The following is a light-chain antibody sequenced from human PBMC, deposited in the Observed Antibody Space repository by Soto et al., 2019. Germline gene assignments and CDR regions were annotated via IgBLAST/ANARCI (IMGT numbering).Light chain of an antibody. V-gene: IGLV2-23*01. J-gene: IGLJ1*01. CDR2: EGS. Sequence: QSVLTQPASVSGSPGQSITISCTGTSSDVGNYNDVSWYQQHPGKAPKLIIYEGSKRPSGISDRLSGSKSGNTASLTISGLQAEDEADYYCCSYAGSFRYVFGSGTKDTVL. CDR3: CSYAGSFRYV. CDR1: SSDVGNYND.